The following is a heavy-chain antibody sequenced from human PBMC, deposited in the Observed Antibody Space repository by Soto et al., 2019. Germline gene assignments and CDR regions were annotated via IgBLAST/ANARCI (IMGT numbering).Heavy chain of an antibody. J-gene: IGHJ6*02. CDR2: INHSGST. CDR1: GGSFSGYY. CDR3: AKNLGWAAYCYYGMDV. D-gene: IGHD1-26*01. Sequence: SETLSLTCAVYGGSFSGYYWSWIRQPPGKGLEWIGEINHSGSTNYNPSLKSRVTISVDTSKNQFSLKLSSVTAADTAVYYCAKNLGWAAYCYYGMDVWGQGTTVTVSS. V-gene: IGHV4-34*01.